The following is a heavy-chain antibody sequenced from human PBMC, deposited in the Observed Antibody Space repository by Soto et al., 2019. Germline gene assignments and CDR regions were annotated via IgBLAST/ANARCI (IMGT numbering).Heavy chain of an antibody. V-gene: IGHV3-30*18. CDR1: GFRFSAFG. Sequence: QVQLVESGGGVVQPGRSLRLSCAASGFRFSAFGMHWVRQAPGKGLEWVAVISFDGINEYYADPVKGRFTISRDNSKNSLYLQMNSLRAEDTALYYCAKTITLTSGDSNGRGARMDYWGQGTVVTVSS. D-gene: IGHD4-4*01. J-gene: IGHJ4*02. CDR3: AKTITLTSGDSNGRGARMDY. CDR2: ISFDGINE.